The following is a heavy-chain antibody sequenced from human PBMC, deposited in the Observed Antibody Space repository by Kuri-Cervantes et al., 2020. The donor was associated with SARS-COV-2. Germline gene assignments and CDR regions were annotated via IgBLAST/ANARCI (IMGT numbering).Heavy chain of an antibody. Sequence: SETLSLTCAVSGYSISSGYYWGWVRQPPGKGLEWIGSIYHSGSTYYNPSLMSRVTILVDTSKNQFSLKLSSVTAADTAVYYCARFDWNYVGYFDYWGQGTLVTVSS. V-gene: IGHV4-38-2*01. D-gene: IGHD1-7*01. CDR2: IYHSGST. CDR3: ARFDWNYVGYFDY. CDR1: GYSISSGYY. J-gene: IGHJ4*02.